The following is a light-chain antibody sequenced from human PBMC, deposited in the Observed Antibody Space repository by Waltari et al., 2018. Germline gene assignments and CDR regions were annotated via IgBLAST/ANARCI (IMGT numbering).Light chain of an antibody. V-gene: IGLV2-11*01. Sequence: QSVLTQPRSVSGSPGQSVAISCTGTSSDVGAYDYVSWYQQYPGKGPKVMCYGVYERASGVPVRFSGSKSGNTASLTISGLQAGDEADYYCCSYANAKWVFGGGTRLTVL. CDR1: SSDVGAYDY. CDR2: GVY. CDR3: CSYANAKWV. J-gene: IGLJ3*02.